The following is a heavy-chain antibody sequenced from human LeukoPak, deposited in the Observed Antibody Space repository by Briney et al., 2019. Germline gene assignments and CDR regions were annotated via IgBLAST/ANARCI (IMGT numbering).Heavy chain of an antibody. Sequence: SETLSLTCSVSGVSISSGSNYWGWIRQPPGKTLKWIGSIYSRGNTYYNPSLKSRVIILIDTAKNHFSLKLSSVTAADTAVYYCARLKYSSSWYETFNWFDPWGQGTLVTVSS. CDR3: ARLKYSSSWYETFNWFDP. V-gene: IGHV4-39*01. CDR1: GVSISSGSNY. J-gene: IGHJ5*02. CDR2: IYSRGNT. D-gene: IGHD6-13*01.